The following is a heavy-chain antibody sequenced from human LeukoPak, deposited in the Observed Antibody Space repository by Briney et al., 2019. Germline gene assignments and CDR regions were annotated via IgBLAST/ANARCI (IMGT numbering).Heavy chain of an antibody. CDR1: GFTFSSYE. J-gene: IGHJ2*01. D-gene: IGHD3-9*01. Sequence: GGSLRLSCAASGFTFSSYEMNWVRQAPGKGLEWVSYTSSSGSTIYYADSVKGRFTISRDNAKNSLYLQMNSLRAEDTAVYYCAKKFLLAGGDYDILTGYLFYWYFDLWGRGTLVTVSS. CDR3: AKKFLLAGGDYDILTGYLFYWYFDL. V-gene: IGHV3-48*03. CDR2: TSSSGSTI.